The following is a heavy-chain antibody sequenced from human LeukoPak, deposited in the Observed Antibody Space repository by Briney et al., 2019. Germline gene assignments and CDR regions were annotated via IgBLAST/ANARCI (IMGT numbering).Heavy chain of an antibody. CDR2: ISSSSSSTI. D-gene: IGHD2-8*01. CDR1: GFTFSSYS. Sequence: GGSLRLSCAASGFTFSSYSMNWVRQAPGKGLERVSYISSSSSSTIYYADSVKGRFTISRDNAKNSLYLQMNSLRAEDTAVYYCARTDIVRAGQFGGMFGYWGQGTLVTVSS. CDR3: ARTDIVRAGQFGGMFGY. J-gene: IGHJ4*02. V-gene: IGHV3-48*04.